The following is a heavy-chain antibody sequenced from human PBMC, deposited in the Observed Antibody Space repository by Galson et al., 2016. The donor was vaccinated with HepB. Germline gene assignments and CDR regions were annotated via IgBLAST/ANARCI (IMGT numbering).Heavy chain of an antibody. CDR3: AKRAYYYDTSGQHKRTHFFEY. J-gene: IGHJ4*02. D-gene: IGHD3-22*01. CDR2: SGYSGNT. CDR1: GFTFSTYA. Sequence: SLRLSCAASGFTFSTYAMSWVRQAPGKGLEWVSTSGYSGNTYYADSVKGRFTISRDNSKNTLSLQMNSLRAEDTAVYYCAKRAYYYDTSGQHKRTHFFEYWGQGTLLTVSS. V-gene: IGHV3-23*01.